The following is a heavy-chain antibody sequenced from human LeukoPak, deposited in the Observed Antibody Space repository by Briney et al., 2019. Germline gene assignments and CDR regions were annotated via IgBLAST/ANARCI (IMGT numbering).Heavy chain of an antibody. CDR2: INPNSGGT. D-gene: IGHD6-6*01. CDR1: GYTFTGYY. CDR3: ARHVGQLVQSIRFDP. J-gene: IGHJ5*02. Sequence: ASVKVSCKASGYTFTGYYMHWVRQAPGQGLEWMGWINPNSGGTNYAQKFQGRVTMTRDTSISTAYMELSRLRSDDTAVYYCARHVGQLVQSIRFDPWGQGTLVTVSS. V-gene: IGHV1-2*02.